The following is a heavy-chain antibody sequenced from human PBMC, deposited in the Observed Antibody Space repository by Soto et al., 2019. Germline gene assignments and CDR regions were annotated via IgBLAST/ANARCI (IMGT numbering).Heavy chain of an antibody. Sequence: QLQLQESGPGLVKPSETLSLTCTVSGGSISSSSYYWGWIRQPPGKGLEWIGSIYYSGSTYYNPSLKSRVTISVDTSKNQFSLKLSSVTAADTAVYYCARGWGYYCISTSCYTFDYWGQGTLVTVSS. V-gene: IGHV4-39*01. CDR1: GGSISSSSYY. D-gene: IGHD2-2*02. J-gene: IGHJ4*02. CDR3: ARGWGYYCISTSCYTFDY. CDR2: IYYSGST.